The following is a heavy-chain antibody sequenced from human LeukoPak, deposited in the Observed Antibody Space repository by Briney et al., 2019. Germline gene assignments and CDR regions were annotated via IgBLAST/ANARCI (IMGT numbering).Heavy chain of an antibody. D-gene: IGHD6-6*01. CDR3: ARGDEYSRSISDY. CDR1: GYTFTSYD. Sequence: GASVKVSCKASGYTFTSYDINWVRQATGQGLEWMGWMNPNSGNTGYAQKFQGRVTITTDESTSTAYMELSSLRSEDTAVYYCARGDEYSRSISDYWGQGTLVTVSS. CDR2: MNPNSGNT. J-gene: IGHJ4*02. V-gene: IGHV1-8*03.